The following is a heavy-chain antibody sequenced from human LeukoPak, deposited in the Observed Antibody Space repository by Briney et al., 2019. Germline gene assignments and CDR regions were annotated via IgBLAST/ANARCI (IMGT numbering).Heavy chain of an antibody. CDR2: ISGSGGST. Sequence: PGGSLRLSCAASGFTVSSNYMSWVRQAPGKGLEWVSAISGSGGSTYYADSVKGRFTISRDNSKNTLYLQMNSLRAEDSAVYYCAKGHPRYYDSSGYSDAFDIWGQGTMVTVSS. CDR1: GFTVSSNY. J-gene: IGHJ3*02. CDR3: AKGHPRYYDSSGYSDAFDI. D-gene: IGHD3-22*01. V-gene: IGHV3-23*01.